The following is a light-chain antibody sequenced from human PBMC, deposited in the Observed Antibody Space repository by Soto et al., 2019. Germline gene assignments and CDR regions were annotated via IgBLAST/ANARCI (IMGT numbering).Light chain of an antibody. CDR1: SSNIGAGYD. J-gene: IGLJ3*02. CDR2: VII. CDR3: SSYDSSLSAL. V-gene: IGLV1-40*01. Sequence: QSVLTQPPSVSGAPGQMVTISCTGSSSNIGAGYDVHWYQQLPGTAHKLLIYVIIKRPSGVPDRFSGSKSGTSASLAITWLQAEDEADYYCSSYDSSLSALFGGGTKLTVL.